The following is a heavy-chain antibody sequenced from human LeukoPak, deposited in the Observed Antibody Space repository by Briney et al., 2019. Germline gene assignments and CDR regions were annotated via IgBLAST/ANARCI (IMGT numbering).Heavy chain of an antibody. J-gene: IGHJ4*02. CDR3: TRAELYDFWSGPSAFGY. D-gene: IGHD3-3*01. CDR2: IRSKAYGGTT. V-gene: IGHV3-49*04. Sequence: PGGSLRLSCTASGFTFGDYAMSWVRQAPGKGLEWVGFIRSKAYGGTTEYAASVKGRFTISRDDSKSIAYLQMNSLKTEDTAVYYCTRAELYDFWSGPSAFGYWGQGTLVTVSS. CDR1: GFTFGDYA.